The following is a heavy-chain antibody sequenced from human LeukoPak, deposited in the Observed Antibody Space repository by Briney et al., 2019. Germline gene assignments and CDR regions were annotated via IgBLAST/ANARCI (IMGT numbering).Heavy chain of an antibody. Sequence: SETLALTCAVYGGSFNYYWNWIRQSPGKGLEWIGEINHGGSTTYNPSLKGRVTISVDTSKNQFSLKLNSVTAADTAVYYCEREGRDGSRYYFDSWGRGTPVTVSS. D-gene: IGHD5-24*01. J-gene: IGHJ4*02. CDR3: EREGRDGSRYYFDS. V-gene: IGHV4-34*01. CDR2: INHGGST. CDR1: GGSFNYY.